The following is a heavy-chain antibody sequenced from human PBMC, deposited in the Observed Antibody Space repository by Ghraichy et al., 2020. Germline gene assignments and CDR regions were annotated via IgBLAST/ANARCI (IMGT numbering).Heavy chain of an antibody. Sequence: SETLSLTCAVYNGPFDSYYWSWIRQPPGKGLEWIGEINHSGSTNYNASLKSRVTISVDRTKNQFSLNLGSVTAADTAVYYCARSYGSYVDWGQGTLVTVSS. CDR2: INHSGST. CDR1: NGPFDSYY. V-gene: IGHV4-34*01. D-gene: IGHD3-10*01. CDR3: ARSYGSYVD. J-gene: IGHJ4*02.